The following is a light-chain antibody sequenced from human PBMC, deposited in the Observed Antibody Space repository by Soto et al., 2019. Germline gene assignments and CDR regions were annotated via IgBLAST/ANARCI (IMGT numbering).Light chain of an antibody. J-gene: IGLJ2*01. CDR1: SSDVGSNNH. V-gene: IGLV2-11*01. Sequence: HSALTQPRSVSGSPGQSVTISCTGTSSDVGSNNHVSWYQQYTGKAPKVMIYEVDKRSSTVPDRFSGSKSGNTASLTISGLRAEDEADYYCSSFAGSYSVVFGGGTKLTVL. CDR3: SSFAGSYSVV. CDR2: EVD.